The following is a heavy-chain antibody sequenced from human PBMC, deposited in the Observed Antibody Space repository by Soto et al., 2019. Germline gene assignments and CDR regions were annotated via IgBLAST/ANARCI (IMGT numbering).Heavy chain of an antibody. CDR2: IRASGGST. CDR3: AKGGYSSPFDY. CDR1: GFTFSGYA. J-gene: IGHJ4*02. D-gene: IGHD4-4*01. Sequence: GGSQILSCAASGFTFSGYAMTWVRQAPGKGLEWVSTIRASGGSTYYADSVKGRFTISRDNSKNTLFLHMNSLRAEDTAVYYCAKGGYSSPFDYWGLGTLVTVSS. V-gene: IGHV3-23*01.